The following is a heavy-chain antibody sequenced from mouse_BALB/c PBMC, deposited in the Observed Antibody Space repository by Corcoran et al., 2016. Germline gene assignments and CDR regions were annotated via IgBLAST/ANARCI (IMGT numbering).Heavy chain of an antibody. CDR2: INTYTGEP. V-gene: IGHV9-1*02. CDR3: ARKELLRFAY. J-gene: IGHJ3*01. Sequence: QIQLVQSGPELTKPGETVKISCKASGYTFTNYGMNWVKQAPGKGLKWMGWINTYTGEPTYADDFKGRFAFSLETSASTAYLQINNLKNEDMATYFCARKELLRFAYWGQGTLVTVSA. D-gene: IGHD2-12*01. CDR1: GYTFTNYG.